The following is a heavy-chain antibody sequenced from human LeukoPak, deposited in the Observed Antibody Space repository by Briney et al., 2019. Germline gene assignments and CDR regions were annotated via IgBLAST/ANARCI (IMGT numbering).Heavy chain of an antibody. D-gene: IGHD3-3*01. CDR2: FDPEDGET. CDR3: ATVPRFLEWLSYFDY. CDR1: GYTLTELS. V-gene: IGHV1-24*01. Sequence: GASVKVSCKVSGYTLTELSMHWVRQAPGKGLEWMGGFDPEDGETIYAQKFQGRVTMTEDTSTDTAYMELSSLRSEDTAMYYCATVPRFLEWLSYFDYWGQGTLVTVSS. J-gene: IGHJ4*02.